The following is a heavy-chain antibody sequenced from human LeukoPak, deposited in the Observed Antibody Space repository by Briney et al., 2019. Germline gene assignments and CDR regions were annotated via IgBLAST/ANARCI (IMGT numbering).Heavy chain of an antibody. Sequence: SETLSLTCTVSGGSISSYYWSRIRQPAGKGLEWIGRIYTSGSTNYNPSLKSRVTMSVDTSKNQFSLKLSSVTAADTAVYYCARSSYDSSSGVIWGQGTLVTVSS. D-gene: IGHD3-22*01. CDR2: IYTSGST. CDR1: GGSISSYY. J-gene: IGHJ4*02. CDR3: ARSSYDSSSGVI. V-gene: IGHV4-4*07.